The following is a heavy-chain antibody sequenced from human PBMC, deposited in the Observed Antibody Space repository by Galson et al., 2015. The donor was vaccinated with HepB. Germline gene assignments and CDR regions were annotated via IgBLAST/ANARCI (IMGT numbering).Heavy chain of an antibody. CDR1: GFTFSSYG. CDR2: IWYDGSNK. V-gene: IGHV3-33*08. D-gene: IGHD1-26*01. Sequence: SLRLSCAASGFTFSSYGMHWVRQAPGKGLEWVAVIWYDGSNKYYADSVKGRFTISRDNSKNTLYLQMNSLRAEDTAVYYCARVGYTGSHDLWYWGPGTLVTVSS. J-gene: IGHJ4*02. CDR3: ARVGYTGSHDLWY.